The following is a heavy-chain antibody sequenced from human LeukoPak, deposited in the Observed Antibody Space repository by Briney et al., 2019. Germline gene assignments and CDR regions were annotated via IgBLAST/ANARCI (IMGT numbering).Heavy chain of an antibody. D-gene: IGHD5-12*01. CDR1: GFTFSSFA. J-gene: IGHJ4*02. CDR2: ISYDGSIK. Sequence: PGRSLRLSCAASGFTFSSFAMHWVRQAPGKGLEWVAVISYDGSIKYYADSVKGRFTISRDNSKNTLYLQMNSLRPEDTAVYYCARHSGNSGSYYFDYWGQGTLVTVSS. CDR3: ARHSGNSGSYYFDY. V-gene: IGHV3-30*14.